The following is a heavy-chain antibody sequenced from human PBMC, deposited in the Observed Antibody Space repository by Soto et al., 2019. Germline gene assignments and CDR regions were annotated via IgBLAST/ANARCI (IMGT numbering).Heavy chain of an antibody. J-gene: IGHJ5*02. CDR1: GYTFTSYG. Sequence: ASVKVSCKASGYTFTSYGISWVRQARGQGLEWMGWISAYNGNTNYAQKLQGRVTMTTDTSTSTAYMELRSLRSDDTAVYYCAKGGYNWNYGPGGWFDPWGQGTLVTVSS. V-gene: IGHV1-18*01. D-gene: IGHD1-7*01. CDR3: AKGGYNWNYGPGGWFDP. CDR2: ISAYNGNT.